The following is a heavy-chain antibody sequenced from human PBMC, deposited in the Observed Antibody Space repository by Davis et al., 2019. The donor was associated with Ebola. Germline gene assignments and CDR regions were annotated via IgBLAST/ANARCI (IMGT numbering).Heavy chain of an antibody. Sequence: GESLKIPCAASGFTFSGSAMHWVRQASGKGLEWVGRIRSKANSYATAYAASVKGRFTISRDDSKNTAYLQMNSLKTEDTAVYYCTRHLAYCGGDCHYDYWGQGTLVTVSS. D-gene: IGHD2-21*02. J-gene: IGHJ4*02. CDR1: GFTFSGSA. V-gene: IGHV3-73*01. CDR3: TRHLAYCGGDCHYDY. CDR2: IRSKANSYAT.